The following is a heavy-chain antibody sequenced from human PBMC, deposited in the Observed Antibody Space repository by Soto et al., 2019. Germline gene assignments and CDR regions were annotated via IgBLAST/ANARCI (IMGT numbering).Heavy chain of an antibody. CDR3: AKGVVVATTYVQH. CDR2: ISYDGSDN. D-gene: IGHD2-15*01. V-gene: IGHV3-30*18. Sequence: QVQLVESGGGVVQPGRSLRLSCAASGFTFSSYGMHWVRQAPGKGLEWVAVISYDGSDNYYADSVKGRFPISRDNSNNALSLPMDRLRAEDTAGYYSAKGVVVATTYVQHWGLGTLVTVSS. CDR1: GFTFSSYG. J-gene: IGHJ1*01.